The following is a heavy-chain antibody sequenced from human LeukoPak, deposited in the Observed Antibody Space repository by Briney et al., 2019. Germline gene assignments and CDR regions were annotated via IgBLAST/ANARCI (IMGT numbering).Heavy chain of an antibody. CDR1: GASIRSYY. V-gene: IGHV4-59*08. CDR2: IYYTGSTNY. D-gene: IGHD5-24*01. J-gene: IGHJ4*02. Sequence: PSETLSLTCTVSGASIRSYYWSWIRQPPGKGLECIGYIYYTGSTNYNYNPSLKSRVTISVDTPTNQFSLKLSSLTAPHTALYYCARHGPRRDGYNYDYWGPGTLVTVSS. CDR3: ARHGPRRDGYNYDY.